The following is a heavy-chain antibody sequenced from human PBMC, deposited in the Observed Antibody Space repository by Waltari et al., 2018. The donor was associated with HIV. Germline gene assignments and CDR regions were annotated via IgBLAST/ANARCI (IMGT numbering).Heavy chain of an antibody. CDR2: ISSDGKDN. Sequence: QVQLVQSGGGVVQPGRSLRLSCAASGFTFNIYGLQWVRQAPCEGLHWVAGISSDGKDNNYSDSVKGRFSISKDNSKNTLYLQMDSLRPEDTAVYFCARDASPGSSYYDFHFYNGMDVWGQGTTVTVSS. J-gene: IGHJ6*02. V-gene: IGHV3-30*03. CDR1: GFTFNIYG. D-gene: IGHD1-26*01. CDR3: ARDASPGSSYYDFHFYNGMDV.